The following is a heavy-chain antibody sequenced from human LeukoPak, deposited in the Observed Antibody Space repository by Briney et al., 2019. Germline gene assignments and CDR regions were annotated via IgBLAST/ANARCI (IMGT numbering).Heavy chain of an antibody. D-gene: IGHD2-15*01. CDR3: ARGAGYCSGGSCLYFGMDG. Sequence: ASVTVSCMASGYTFTGYYMHWVRQAPGQGLECMGWINPNSGSTYYAQKFEGRVTMTRDTSISTAYMELSRLRSDDTAVYYCARGAGYCSGGSCLYFGMDGWGEGTTVIVSS. CDR1: GYTFTGYY. J-gene: IGHJ6*01. CDR2: INPNSGST. V-gene: IGHV1-2*02.